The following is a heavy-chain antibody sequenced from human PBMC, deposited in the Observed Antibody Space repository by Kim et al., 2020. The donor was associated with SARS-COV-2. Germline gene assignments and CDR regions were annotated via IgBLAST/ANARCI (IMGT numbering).Heavy chain of an antibody. CDR3: ATNRIQLWIDLGKPFDY. CDR1: GYTLTELS. D-gene: IGHD5-18*01. V-gene: IGHV1-24*01. Sequence: ASVKVSCKVSGYTLTELSMHWVRQAPGKGLEWMGGFDPEDGETIYAQKFQGRVTMTEDTSTDTAYMELSSLRSEDTAVYYCATNRIQLWIDLGKPFDYWGQGTLVTVSS. J-gene: IGHJ4*02. CDR2: FDPEDGET.